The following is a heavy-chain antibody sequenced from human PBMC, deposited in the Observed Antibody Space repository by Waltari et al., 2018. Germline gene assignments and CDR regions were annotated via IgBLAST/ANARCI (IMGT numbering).Heavy chain of an antibody. Sequence: QLQLQESGPGLVKPSETLSLTCTVSGGSISSSSYYWGWIRQPPGKGLEWIGGIYYSGGTYDNPALQSRVTMSVDTSKNQFSLKLSSVTAADTAVYYCASLSSLEGYYYYMDVWGKGTTVTVSS. CDR1: GGSISSSSYY. CDR3: ASLSSLEGYYYYMDV. J-gene: IGHJ6*03. CDR2: IYYSGGT. D-gene: IGHD6-13*01. V-gene: IGHV4-39*01.